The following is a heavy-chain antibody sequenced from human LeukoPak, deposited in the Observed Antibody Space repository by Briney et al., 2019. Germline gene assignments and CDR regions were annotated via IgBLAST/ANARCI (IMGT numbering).Heavy chain of an antibody. V-gene: IGHV4-39*01. CDR3: ARHASSYSNYFDY. CDR2: FFYSGST. CDR1: GGSISSNYY. Sequence: RPSETLSLTCTVSGGSISSNYYWGWIRQPPGKRLEWIVSFFYSGSTYYNPSLKSRVTISVDTSKNQFSLRLSSVTAADTAVYYCARHASSYSNYFDYWGQGTLVTVSS. J-gene: IGHJ4*02. D-gene: IGHD4-11*01.